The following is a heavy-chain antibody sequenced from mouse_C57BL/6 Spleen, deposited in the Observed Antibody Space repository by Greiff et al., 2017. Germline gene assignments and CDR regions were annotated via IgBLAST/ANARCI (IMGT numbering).Heavy chain of an antibody. J-gene: IGHJ1*03. CDR3: ARSPYDFYWYFDV. D-gene: IGHD2-4*01. CDR2: IHPNSGST. CDR1: GYTFTSYW. Sequence: QVHVKQSGAELVKPGASVKLSCKASGYTFTSYWMHWVKQRPGQGLEWIGMIHPNSGSTNYNEKFKSKATLTVDKSSSTAYMQLSSLTSEDSAVYYCARSPYDFYWYFDVWGTGTTVTVSS. V-gene: IGHV1-64*01.